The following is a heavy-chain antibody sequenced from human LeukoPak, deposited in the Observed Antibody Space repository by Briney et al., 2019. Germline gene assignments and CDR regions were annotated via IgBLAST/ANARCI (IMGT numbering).Heavy chain of an antibody. CDR1: GFKFNSYW. CDR2: INTHGNTA. D-gene: IGHD5-24*01. Sequence: GGSLRLSCAVSGFKFNSYWMNWVRQVPGKGLVWVAHINTHGNTANYADSVKGRFTISRDNAKSTLYLQMNSLRAEDTAIYYCVRDNAYTFDYWGHGTLVTVSS. V-gene: IGHV3-74*01. CDR3: VRDNAYTFDY. J-gene: IGHJ4*01.